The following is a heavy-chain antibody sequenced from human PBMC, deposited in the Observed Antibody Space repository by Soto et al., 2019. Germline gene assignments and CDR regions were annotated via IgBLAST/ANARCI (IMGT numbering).Heavy chain of an antibody. D-gene: IGHD3-10*01. CDR3: ARGLGFRETFPWYFDY. Sequence: EVQLLESGGGLVMPGRSLRLSCSTSGFTFRDNAMTWFRQAPGKGLEWVGVIRGRAYSGTTEYAASVKGRFTISRDDSKRIAYLQMNSLKTEDTAVYYWARGLGFRETFPWYFDYGGQGTLVTVSS. CDR2: IRGRAYSGTT. V-gene: IGHV3-49*05. CDR1: GFTFRDNA. J-gene: IGHJ4*02.